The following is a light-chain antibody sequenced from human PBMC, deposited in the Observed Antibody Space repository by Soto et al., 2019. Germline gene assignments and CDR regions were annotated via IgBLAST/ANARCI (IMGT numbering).Light chain of an antibody. CDR1: QGIRSY. J-gene: IGKJ1*01. CDR2: AAS. Sequence: DIQLTQSPSFLSASAGDRVTITCRASQGIRSYLAWYQQKPGRAPQLLIYAASTLQSGVPSRFSGSGSGTEFTLTISSLQPADFATYYWQQLNSYPVTFGQGTKVEIK. V-gene: IGKV1-9*01. CDR3: QQLNSYPVT.